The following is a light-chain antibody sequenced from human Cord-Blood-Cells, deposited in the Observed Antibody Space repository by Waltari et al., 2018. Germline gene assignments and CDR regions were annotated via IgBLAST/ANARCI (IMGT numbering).Light chain of an antibody. CDR3: SSYTSSSTLAYV. V-gene: IGLV2-14*01. CDR1: SSDVGGYNY. CDR2: DVS. Sequence: QPALTQPASVSGSPGQSIPISCTGTSSDVGGYNYVSWYQQHPGKAPKLMIYDVSNRPSGVSNRFSGSKSGNTASLTISGLQAEDEADYYCSSYTSSSTLAYVFGTGTKVTVL. J-gene: IGLJ1*01.